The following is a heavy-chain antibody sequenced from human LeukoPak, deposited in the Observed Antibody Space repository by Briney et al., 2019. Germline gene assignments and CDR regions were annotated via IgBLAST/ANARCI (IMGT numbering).Heavy chain of an antibody. CDR1: GFTFSSYS. Sequence: GGSLRLSCAASGFTFSSYSMSWVRQAPGKGLEWVSSISSSSSYIYYADSVKGRFTISRDNAKNSLYLQMNSLRAEDTAVYYCARGREIYYYDSSSYLTIEYFQHWGQGTLVTVSS. V-gene: IGHV3-21*01. J-gene: IGHJ1*01. CDR2: ISSSSSYI. CDR3: ARGREIYYYDSSSYLTIEYFQH. D-gene: IGHD3-22*01.